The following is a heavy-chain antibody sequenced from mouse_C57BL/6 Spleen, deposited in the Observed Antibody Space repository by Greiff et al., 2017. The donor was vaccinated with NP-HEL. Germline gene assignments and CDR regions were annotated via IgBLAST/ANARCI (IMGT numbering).Heavy chain of an antibody. V-gene: IGHV7-3*01. J-gene: IGHJ1*03. CDR3: ARWNYYGSSYGYFDV. D-gene: IGHD1-1*01. CDR1: GFTFTDYY. CDR2: IRNKANGYTT. Sequence: EVQRVESGGGLVQPGGSLSLSCAASGFTFTDYYMSWVRQPPGKALEWLGFIRNKANGYTTEYSASVKGRFTISRDNSQSILYLQMNALRAEDSATYYCARWNYYGSSYGYFDVWGTGTTVTVSS.